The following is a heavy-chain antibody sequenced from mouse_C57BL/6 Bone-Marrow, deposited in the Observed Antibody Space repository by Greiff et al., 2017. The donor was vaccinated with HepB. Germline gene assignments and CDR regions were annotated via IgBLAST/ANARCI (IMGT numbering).Heavy chain of an antibody. V-gene: IGHV1-55*01. CDR1: GYTFTSYW. D-gene: IGHD2-4*01. CDR2: IYPGSGST. Sequence: QVQLQQPGAELVKPGASVKMSCKASGYTFTSYWITWVKQRPGQGLEWIGDIYPGSGSTNYNEKFKSKATLTVDTSSSTAYMQLSSLTSEDSAVYYCARGEDYGVYAMDYWGQGTSVTVSS. J-gene: IGHJ4*01. CDR3: ARGEDYGVYAMDY.